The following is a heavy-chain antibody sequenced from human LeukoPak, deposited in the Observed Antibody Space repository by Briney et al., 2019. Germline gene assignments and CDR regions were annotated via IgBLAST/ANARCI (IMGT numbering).Heavy chain of an antibody. CDR2: IFYSGST. D-gene: IGHD7-27*01. CDR1: GGSISSSSYY. CDR3: ASNWGGDEYYFDY. J-gene: IGHJ4*02. Sequence: KASETLSLTCTVSGGSISSSSYYWRWIRQPPGKGLEWIASIFYSGSTYYNPSLRGRVTISVYTSKNQFSLRLSSVTAADTAVYYCASNWGGDEYYFDYWGQGALVTVSS. V-gene: IGHV4-39*01.